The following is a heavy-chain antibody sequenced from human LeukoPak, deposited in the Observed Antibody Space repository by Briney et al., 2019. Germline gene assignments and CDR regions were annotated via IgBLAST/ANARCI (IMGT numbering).Heavy chain of an antibody. Sequence: GGSLRLSCAASVFTFSSYVLSWVRQALGEGLEWVSALIGSGGSTYYADSVKGRFTISRDNSKNTLYLQMYSLRAEDTAVYYCAKGVYCSSPSCPYYYYGMDVWGQGTTVTGSS. V-gene: IGHV3-23*01. CDR2: LIGSGGST. D-gene: IGHD2-2*01. CDR1: VFTFSSYV. J-gene: IGHJ6*02. CDR3: AKGVYCSSPSCPYYYYGMDV.